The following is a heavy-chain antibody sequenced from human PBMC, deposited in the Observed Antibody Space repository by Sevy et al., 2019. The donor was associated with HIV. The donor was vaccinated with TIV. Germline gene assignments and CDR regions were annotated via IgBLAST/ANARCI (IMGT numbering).Heavy chain of an antibody. CDR1: GFTFSDHY. D-gene: IGHD3-3*01. J-gene: IGHJ6*02. CDR3: AREARDYDFWSGYYTTDYYYYGMDV. Sequence: GGSLRLSCAASGFTFSDHYMGWVRQAPGKGLEWVGRTRNKANSYTTEYAASVKGRFTISRDDSKNSLYLQMNSLKTEDTAVYYCAREARDYDFWSGYYTTDYYYYGMDVWGQGTTVTVSS. V-gene: IGHV3-72*01. CDR2: TRNKANSYTT.